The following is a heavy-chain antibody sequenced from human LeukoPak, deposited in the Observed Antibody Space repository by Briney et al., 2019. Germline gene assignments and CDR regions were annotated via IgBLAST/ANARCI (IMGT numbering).Heavy chain of an antibody. D-gene: IGHD6-13*01. V-gene: IGHV4-61*02. Sequence: PSETLSLTCTVSGGSISSGSYYWSWIRQPAGKGLEWIGRIYTSGNTNYNPSLKSRVIISVDTSKNQFSLKLSSVTAADTAVYYCARDRREQQRNWFDPWGQGTLVTVSS. CDR3: ARDRREQQRNWFDP. CDR1: GGSISSGSYY. J-gene: IGHJ5*02. CDR2: IYTSGNT.